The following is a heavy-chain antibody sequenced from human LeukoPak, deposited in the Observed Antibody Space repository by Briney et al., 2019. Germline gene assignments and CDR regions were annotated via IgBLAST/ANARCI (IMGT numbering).Heavy chain of an antibody. CDR1: GFTFSSYW. Sequence: GGSLRLSCAASGFTFSSYWMHWVRQAPGKGLVWVSRINSDGSSTSYADSVKGRFTISRDNAKNTLYLQMNGLRAEDTAVYYCARELREHGVFDIWGQGTMVTVSS. CDR2: INSDGSST. J-gene: IGHJ3*02. CDR3: ARELREHGVFDI. D-gene: IGHD1-26*01. V-gene: IGHV3-74*01.